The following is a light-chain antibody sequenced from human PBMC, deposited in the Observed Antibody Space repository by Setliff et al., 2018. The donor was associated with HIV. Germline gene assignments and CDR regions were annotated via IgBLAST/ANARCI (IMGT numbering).Light chain of an antibody. CDR2: EVS. J-gene: IGLJ1*01. CDR1: SSDIGGYNF. CDR3: SSYTSIYTYV. Sequence: QSALTQPRSVSGSPGQSVTISCTGTSSDIGGYNFVSWYQQHPGKAPNLIIYEVSNRPSGVSNRFSGSKSGNTASLTISGLQAEDDADYYCSSYTSIYTYVFGTGTKVTVL. V-gene: IGLV2-14*01.